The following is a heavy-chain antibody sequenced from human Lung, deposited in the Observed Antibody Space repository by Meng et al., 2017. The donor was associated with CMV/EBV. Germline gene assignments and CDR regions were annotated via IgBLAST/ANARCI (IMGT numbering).Heavy chain of an antibody. Sequence: GSISSGGYYWRWIRQHPGKGLVWIGYIYYSGSTYYNPSLKSRVTISVDTSKNQFSLKLSSVTAADTAVYYCARGPSTVTVGRVGFDYWGQGTLVTVSS. CDR1: GSISSGGYY. D-gene: IGHD2-21*02. V-gene: IGHV4-31*02. J-gene: IGHJ4*02. CDR2: IYYSGST. CDR3: ARGPSTVTVGRVGFDY.